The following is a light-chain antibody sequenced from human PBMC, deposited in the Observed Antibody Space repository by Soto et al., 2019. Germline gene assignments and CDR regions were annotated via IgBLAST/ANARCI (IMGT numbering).Light chain of an antibody. Sequence: QSVLAQPPSASGTPGQTVTISCSGGSSNIKTNGVSWYQQVPGASPKLLIYSNSQPPSGAPDRFSGSKSGTSASLAISGLQYEDEATYHCSTWDDSLNGLIFGGGTKLTVL. V-gene: IGLV1-44*01. CDR1: SSNIKTNG. CDR2: SNS. J-gene: IGLJ2*01. CDR3: STWDDSLNGLI.